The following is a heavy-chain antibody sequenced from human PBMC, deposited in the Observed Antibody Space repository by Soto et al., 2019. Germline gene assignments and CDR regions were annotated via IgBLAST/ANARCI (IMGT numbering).Heavy chain of an antibody. Sequence: ASVKVSCKTSDYTFTSYGISWVRQAPGQGLEWMGWISGNKGNTNYAQNVQGRVTMTTDTSTSTAYMELRSLRSDDTAVYYCARGGGHLDYWGQGALVTVSS. D-gene: IGHD3-10*01. V-gene: IGHV1-18*01. CDR1: DYTFTSYG. CDR3: ARGGGHLDY. CDR2: ISGNKGNT. J-gene: IGHJ4*02.